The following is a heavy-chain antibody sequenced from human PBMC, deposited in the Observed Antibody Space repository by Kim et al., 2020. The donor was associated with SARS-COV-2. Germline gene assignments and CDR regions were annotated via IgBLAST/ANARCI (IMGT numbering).Heavy chain of an antibody. D-gene: IGHD3-16*02. CDR2: ISAYNGNT. V-gene: IGHV1-18*01. Sequence: ASVKVSCKASGYTFTSYGISWVRQAPGQGLEWMGWISAYNGNTNYAQKLQGRVTMTTDTSTSTAYMELRSLRSDDTAVYYCARDHVITFGGVIVNYGMDVWGQGTTVTVSS. J-gene: IGHJ6*02. CDR1: GYTFTSYG. CDR3: ARDHVITFGGVIVNYGMDV.